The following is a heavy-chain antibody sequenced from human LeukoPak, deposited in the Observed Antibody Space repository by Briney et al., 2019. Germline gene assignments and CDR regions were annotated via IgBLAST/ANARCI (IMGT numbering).Heavy chain of an antibody. D-gene: IGHD5-24*01. CDR2: ISYSGTT. Sequence: SETLSLTCTVSGAPISNFYWSWVRQPPGEGLEWIGYISYSGTTSYNPSLKSRVTISVDTSKNHFSLKLNSVTAADTAVYYCATWGRNAYNFDYWGQGTLVTVSS. V-gene: IGHV4-59*01. J-gene: IGHJ4*02. CDR1: GAPISNFY. CDR3: ATWGRNAYNFDY.